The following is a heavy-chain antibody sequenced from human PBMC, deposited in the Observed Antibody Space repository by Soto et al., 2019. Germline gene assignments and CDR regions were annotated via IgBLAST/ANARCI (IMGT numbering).Heavy chain of an antibody. CDR1: GFTFSSYS. CDR2: ISSSSSYI. D-gene: IGHD2-21*02. V-gene: IGHV3-21*01. J-gene: IGHJ4*02. CDR3: ASERSVPPLLPNTDY. Sequence: GGSLRLSCAASGFTFSSYSMNWVSQAPGKGLEWVSSISSSSSYIYYADSVTGRFTISRDNAKNSMYLQMNSLRAEDTAVYYSASERSVPPLLPNTDYWGQGTLVAVSS.